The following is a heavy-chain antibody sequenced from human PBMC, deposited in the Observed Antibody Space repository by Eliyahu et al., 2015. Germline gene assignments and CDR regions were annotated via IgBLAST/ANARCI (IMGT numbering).Heavy chain of an antibody. CDR2: VGGGGSDT. V-gene: IGHV3-23*01. D-gene: IGHD1-14*01. Sequence: EGQLLESGGDLVQPGGSLRLSCXXSDFXFXNYAMTWVRQAPGKGLXWVSSVGGGGSDTYYADSVKGRFAISRDNSRNTLFLQMNSLRVDDAAVYYCAKDRTPRNNRFDALDIWGQGTVVTVSS. CDR1: DFXFXNYA. J-gene: IGHJ3*02. CDR3: AKDRTPRNNRFDALDI.